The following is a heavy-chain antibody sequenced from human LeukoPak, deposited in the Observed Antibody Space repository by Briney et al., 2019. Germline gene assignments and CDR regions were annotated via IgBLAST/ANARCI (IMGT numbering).Heavy chain of an antibody. J-gene: IGHJ4*02. CDR3: ARSLNYYDRSSFSLGY. D-gene: IGHD3-22*01. CDR1: GYTFTSYY. CDR2: INPSGGST. Sequence: ASVKVSCKASGYTFTSYYMHWVRQAPGQGLEWMGIINPSGGSTSYAQKFQGRVTMTRDTSTSTVHMELSSLRSEDTAVYYCARSLNYYDRSSFSLGYWGQGTLVTVSS. V-gene: IGHV1-46*01.